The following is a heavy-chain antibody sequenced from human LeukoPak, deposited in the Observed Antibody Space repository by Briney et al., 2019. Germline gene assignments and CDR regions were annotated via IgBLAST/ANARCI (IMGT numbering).Heavy chain of an antibody. D-gene: IGHD3-3*01. V-gene: IGHV4-34*01. Sequence: KTSETLSLTCAVYGGSFSGYYWSWIRQPPGKGLEWIGEINHSGSTNYNPSLKSRVTISVDTSKNQFSLKLSSVTAADTAVYYCARHVYFWSAYYAFDIWGQGTMVTVSS. CDR2: INHSGST. CDR1: GGSFSGYY. J-gene: IGHJ3*02. CDR3: ARHVYFWSAYYAFDI.